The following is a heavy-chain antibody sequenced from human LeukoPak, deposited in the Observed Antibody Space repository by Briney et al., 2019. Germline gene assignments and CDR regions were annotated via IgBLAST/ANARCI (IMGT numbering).Heavy chain of an antibody. CDR1: GGSISSSGHY. CDR2: IDSNGNT. CDR3: ARSATVTTGYFDY. Sequence: SETLSLTCSVSGGSISSSGHYWGWIRQSPEKGLDWIVSIDSNGNTYYNPSVKSRVTISVDTSKHQFSLKLTSVTDAETAVYYCARSATVTTGYFDYWGQGALVTVSS. J-gene: IGHJ4*02. V-gene: IGHV4-39*07. D-gene: IGHD4-17*01.